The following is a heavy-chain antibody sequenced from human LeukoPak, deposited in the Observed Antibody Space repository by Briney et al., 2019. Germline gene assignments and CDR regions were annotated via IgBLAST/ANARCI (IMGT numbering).Heavy chain of an antibody. CDR2: ISATGNTV. V-gene: IGHV3-48*03. CDR3: ARDTLYDVWRGSYPAFDY. Sequence: PGGSLRLSCAASGFTFSSYEMNWVRQAPGKGLEWVAYISATGNTVYYADSVKGRFTISRDNAKNSLYLEMNSLRAEDTAVYYCARDTLYDVWRGSYPAFDYWAWETWSPSPQ. CDR1: GFTFSSYE. J-gene: IGHJ4*02. D-gene: IGHD3-3*01.